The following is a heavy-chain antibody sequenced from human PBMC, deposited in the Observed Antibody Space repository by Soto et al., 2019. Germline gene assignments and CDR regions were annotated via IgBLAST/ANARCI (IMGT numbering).Heavy chain of an antibody. CDR1: GGSFSSYM. V-gene: IGHV1-69*01. J-gene: IGHJ3*02. CDR2: IMPVFGTP. CDR3: ARGVTANYMGGDAFAI. D-gene: IGHD4-4*01. Sequence: QVLLVQSGAEVKKPGSSVKVSRQAAGGSFSSYMVSWVRQAPGQGLDYMGGIMPVFGTPTYTEKFQGRVTITADESTGTAYLELTSLKSDDTAVYYCARGVTANYMGGDAFAIWGQGTLVAVSS.